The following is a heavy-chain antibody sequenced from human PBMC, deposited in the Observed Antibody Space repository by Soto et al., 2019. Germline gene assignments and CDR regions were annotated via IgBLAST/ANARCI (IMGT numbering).Heavy chain of an antibody. J-gene: IGHJ4*02. Sequence: EVLLLESGGGLIQPGGSLRLSCATSGFIFSSYAMSWARQAPGKGLEWVSSINTDGSTYYTDSVKGRFTISRDNSRNTLYLQMHNLRAEDTAIYYCAKNYYFDSWGQGTLVTVSS. CDR2: INTDGST. CDR1: GFIFSSYA. V-gene: IGHV3-23*01. CDR3: AKNYYFDS.